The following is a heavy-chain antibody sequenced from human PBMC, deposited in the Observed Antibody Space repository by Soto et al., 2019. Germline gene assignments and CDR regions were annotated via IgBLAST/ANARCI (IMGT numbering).Heavy chain of an antibody. Sequence: GGSLRLSCAASGFTFTRYSMNWVRQAPGKGLEWVSSISSTTNYIYYADSMKGRFTVSRDNAKNSVYLDMNSLSAEDTAVYYCARESEGLTSNFDYWGQGTLVTVSS. CDR3: ARESEGLTSNFDY. V-gene: IGHV3-21*01. J-gene: IGHJ4*02. CDR2: ISSTTNYI. CDR1: GFTFTRYS.